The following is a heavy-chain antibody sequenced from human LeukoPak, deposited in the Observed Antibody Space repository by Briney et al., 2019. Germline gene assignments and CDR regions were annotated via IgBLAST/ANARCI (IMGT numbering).Heavy chain of an antibody. J-gene: IGHJ4*02. D-gene: IGHD1-1*01. V-gene: IGHV3-74*01. CDR3: ARYNWNSAPFDY. Sequence: GGSLRLSCAASGFTFSSYWMHWVRQAPGKGLVWVSRINSDGSSTSYADSVKGRFTISRDSAKNTLYLEMNSLRAEDTAVYYCARYNWNSAPFDYGGQGTLVTVSS. CDR2: INSDGSST. CDR1: GFTFSSYW.